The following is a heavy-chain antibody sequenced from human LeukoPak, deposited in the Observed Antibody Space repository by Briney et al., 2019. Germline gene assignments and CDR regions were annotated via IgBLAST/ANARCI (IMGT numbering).Heavy chain of an antibody. J-gene: IGHJ5*02. Sequence: GRSLRLSWAASGFTVGRDAMGGGREAPGKGLEWGSAISGSGGSTYYADSVKGRFTISRDNSKNTLYLQMTSLRAEDTAVYYCAKDHPEAAVYTARDPWGQGTLVTVPS. V-gene: IGHV3-23*01. D-gene: IGHD6-13*01. CDR3: AKDHPEAAVYTARDP. CDR2: ISGSGGST. CDR1: GFTVGRDA.